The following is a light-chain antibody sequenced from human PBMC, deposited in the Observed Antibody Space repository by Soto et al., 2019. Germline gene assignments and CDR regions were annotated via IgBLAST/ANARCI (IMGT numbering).Light chain of an antibody. CDR3: LQDYNYPRT. Sequence: AIHMTKSPSSLSASVGDRVTITCRASQGIRNDLGWYQQKPGKAPKLLIYAASSLQSGVPSRFSGSGSGTDFTLTISSLQPEDFATYYCLQDYNYPRTFGQGTKVDIK. V-gene: IGKV1-6*01. J-gene: IGKJ1*01. CDR2: AAS. CDR1: QGIRND.